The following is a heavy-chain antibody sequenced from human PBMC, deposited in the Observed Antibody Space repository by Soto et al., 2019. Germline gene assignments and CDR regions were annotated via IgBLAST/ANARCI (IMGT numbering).Heavy chain of an antibody. CDR3: ARDGYDYIWGSYRYHYFDY. V-gene: IGHV3-66*01. D-gene: IGHD3-16*02. Sequence: EVQLVESGGGLVQAGGYLRLSCAASGFTVSRNYMSWVRQAPGKGLEWVSVIYGGGSTYYADSVKGRFTISIDNSKNTLYLQMNSRRAEDTAVYYCARDGYDYIWGSYRYHYFDYWGQGTLVTVSS. J-gene: IGHJ4*02. CDR1: GFTVSRNY. CDR2: IYGGGST.